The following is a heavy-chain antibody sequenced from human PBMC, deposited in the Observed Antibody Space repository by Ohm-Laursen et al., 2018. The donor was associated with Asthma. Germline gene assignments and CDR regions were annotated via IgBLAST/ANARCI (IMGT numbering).Heavy chain of an antibody. Sequence: SLRLSCAASGFTFSDYYMSWIRQAPGKGLEWVSYISSSSSYTNYADSVKGRFTISRDNAKNSLYLQMNSLRAEDTAVYYCAKDRAYCSGGSCFRWFDPWGQGTLVTVSS. CDR3: AKDRAYCSGGSCFRWFDP. D-gene: IGHD2-15*01. CDR1: GFTFSDYY. CDR2: ISSSSSYT. V-gene: IGHV3-11*05. J-gene: IGHJ5*02.